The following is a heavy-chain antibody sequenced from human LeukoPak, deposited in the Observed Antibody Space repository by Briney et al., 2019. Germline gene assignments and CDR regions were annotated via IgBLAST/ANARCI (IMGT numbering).Heavy chain of an antibody. V-gene: IGHV3-23*01. D-gene: IGHD3-10*01. CDR3: VNYYGSGSYYKPNPYFDY. CDR1: GFTFSSYG. Sequence: GGSLRLSCAASGFTFSSYGMSWVRQAPGKGLEWVSAISGSGGSTYYADSVKGRFTISRDNSKNTLYLQMNSLRAEDTAVYYCVNYYGSGSYYKPNPYFDYWGQGTLVTVSS. J-gene: IGHJ4*02. CDR2: ISGSGGST.